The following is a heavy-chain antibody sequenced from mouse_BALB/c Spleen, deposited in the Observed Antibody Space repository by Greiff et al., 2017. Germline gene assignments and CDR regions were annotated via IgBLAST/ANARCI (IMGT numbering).Heavy chain of an antibody. Sequence: QVQLQQPGAELVKPGASVKLSCKASGYTFTSYWMHWVKQRPGQGLEWIGEINPSNGRTNYNEKFKSKATLTVDKSSRTAYMQLSSLTSEDSAVYYCVNYYGSSYGFAYWGQGTLVTVSA. V-gene: IGHV1S81*02. CDR1: GYTFTSYW. CDR2: INPSNGRT. J-gene: IGHJ3*01. D-gene: IGHD1-1*01. CDR3: VNYYGSSYGFAY.